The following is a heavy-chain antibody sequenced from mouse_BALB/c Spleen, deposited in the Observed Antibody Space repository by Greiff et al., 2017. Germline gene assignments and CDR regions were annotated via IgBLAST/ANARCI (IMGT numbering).Heavy chain of an antibody. CDR3: TSQDYRYDGGGYWYFDV. D-gene: IGHD2-14*01. Sequence: EVQLQQSGTVLARPGASVKMSCKASGYTFTSYWMHWVKQRPGQGLEWIGAIYPGNSDTSYNQKFKGKAKLTAVTSTSTAYMELSSLTNEDSAVYYGTSQDYRYDGGGYWYFDVWGAGTTVTVSS. J-gene: IGHJ1*01. V-gene: IGHV1-5*01. CDR1: GYTFTSYW. CDR2: IYPGNSDT.